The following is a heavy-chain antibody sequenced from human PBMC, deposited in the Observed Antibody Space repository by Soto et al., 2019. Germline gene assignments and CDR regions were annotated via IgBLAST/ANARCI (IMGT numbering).Heavy chain of an antibody. CDR3: AKDSSSWYHYYYGMDV. D-gene: IGHD6-13*01. CDR2: ISYDGSNK. V-gene: IGHV3-30*18. Sequence: GSLRLSCAASGFTFSSYGMHWVRQAPGKGLEWVAVISYDGSNKYYADSVKGRFTISRDNSKNTLYLQMNSLRAEDTAVYYCAKDSSSWYHYYYGMDVWGQGTTVTVSS. J-gene: IGHJ6*02. CDR1: GFTFSSYG.